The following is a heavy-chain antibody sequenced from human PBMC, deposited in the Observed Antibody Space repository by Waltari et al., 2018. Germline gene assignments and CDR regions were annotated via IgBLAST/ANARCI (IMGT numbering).Heavy chain of an antibody. Sequence: VRQAPGQGLEWMGWINTNTGNPTYAQGFTGRFVFSLDTSVSTAYLQISSLKAEDTAVYYCARGRSLNWFDPWGQGTLVTVSS. CDR3: ARGRSLNWFDP. V-gene: IGHV7-4-1*02. J-gene: IGHJ5*02. D-gene: IGHD3-16*01. CDR2: INTNTGNP.